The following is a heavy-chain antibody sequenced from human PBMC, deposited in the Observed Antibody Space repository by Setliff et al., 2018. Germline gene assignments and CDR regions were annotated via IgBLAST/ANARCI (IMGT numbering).Heavy chain of an antibody. CDR1: GFTFSGSA. Sequence: GESLRLSCAVSGFTFSGSAVHWVRQASGKGLEWVGRIRNKANNYAARYTESLKGRFTISRDDSKNTAYLQMDSLNTEDTAVYYCIVAGNYFDYWGQGTLVTVSS. D-gene: IGHD5-12*01. V-gene: IGHV3-73*01. J-gene: IGHJ4*02. CDR3: IVAGNYFDY. CDR2: IRNKANNYAA.